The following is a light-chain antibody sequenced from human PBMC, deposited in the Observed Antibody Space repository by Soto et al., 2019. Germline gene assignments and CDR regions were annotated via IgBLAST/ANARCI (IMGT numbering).Light chain of an antibody. CDR1: SSDVGSYNL. CDR3: FSYAGSSAYV. J-gene: IGLJ1*01. V-gene: IGLV2-23*01. CDR2: EGS. Sequence: QSVLTQPASVSGSPGQSITISCTGTSSDVGSYNLVSWYQQHPGKAPKLMIYEGSKRPSGVSNRFSGSKSGNTASLTISWLPAEYEADYYCFSYAGSSAYVFGTGTKLTVL.